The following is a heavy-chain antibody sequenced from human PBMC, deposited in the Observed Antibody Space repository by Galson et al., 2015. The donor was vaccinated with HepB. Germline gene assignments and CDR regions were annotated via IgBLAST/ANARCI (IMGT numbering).Heavy chain of an antibody. D-gene: IGHD3-10*01. CDR1: GFAFSEYW. CDR3: AKDRASGSDWADWHSDL. CDR2: IHPDGTRT. V-gene: IGHV3-74*01. Sequence: SLRLSCAASGFAFSEYWMQGVRQVPGKGLVWVSRIHPDGTRTDYADSVRGRITISRDNAKNTLYLQMNRLRVGDTAVYHCAKDRASGSDWADWHSDLRGRGGLVPASS. J-gene: IGHJ2*01.